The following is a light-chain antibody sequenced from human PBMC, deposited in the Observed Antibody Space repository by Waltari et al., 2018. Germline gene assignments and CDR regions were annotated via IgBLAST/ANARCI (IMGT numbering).Light chain of an antibody. V-gene: IGLV2-8*01. CDR1: SSDIGGYNY. CDR2: EVN. CDR3: NSYAGSNNFV. J-gene: IGLJ1*01. Sequence: QSALTQPPSASGSPGQSVTISCTGTSSDIGGYNYVSWYHQHPGKAPKRMIYEVNKGPSGARDRFSGSKAGNTASRTVSGLQAEDDADYYCNSYAGSNNFVVGTGTKVTVL.